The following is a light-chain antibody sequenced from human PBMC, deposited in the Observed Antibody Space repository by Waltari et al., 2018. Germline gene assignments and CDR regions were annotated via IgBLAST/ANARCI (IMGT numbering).Light chain of an antibody. CDR3: QSYVRVPGT. CDR1: QSISKY. J-gene: IGKJ1*01. Sequence: EIVLTQSPGTLSLSPGERATLSCRASQSISKYLVWYQQKAGQAPRLVIYETSIRATGIPDSFGGSGSETAFSLTISRLEPEDFAVYYCQSYVRVPGTFGQGPKVEIK. CDR2: ETS. V-gene: IGKV3-20*01.